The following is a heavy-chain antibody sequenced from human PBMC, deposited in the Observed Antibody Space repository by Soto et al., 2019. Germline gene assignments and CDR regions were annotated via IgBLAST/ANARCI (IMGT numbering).Heavy chain of an antibody. J-gene: IGHJ6*02. CDR3: ARSGRWELLLGFYYYYGMDV. Sequence: GGSLRLSCAASGFTFSSYEMNWVRQAPGKGLEWVSYISSSGSTIYYADSVKGRFTISRDNAKNSLYLQMNSLRAEDTAVYYCARSGRWELLLGFYYYYGMDVWGQGTTVTVS. CDR1: GFTFSSYE. CDR2: ISSSGSTI. D-gene: IGHD1-26*01. V-gene: IGHV3-48*03.